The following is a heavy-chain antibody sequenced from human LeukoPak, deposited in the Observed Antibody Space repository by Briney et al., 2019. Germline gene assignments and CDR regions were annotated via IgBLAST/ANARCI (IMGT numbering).Heavy chain of an antibody. V-gene: IGHV3-30*02. CDR1: GFTFSSYG. D-gene: IGHD3-3*01. CDR2: IRYDGSNK. Sequence: RGSLRLSCAASGFTFSSYGMHWVRQAPGKGLEWVAFIRYDGSNKYYADSVKGRFTISRDNSKNTLYLQMNSLRAEDTAVYYCAKVWSTIFDMDVWGKGTTVTVSS. J-gene: IGHJ6*03. CDR3: AKVWSTIFDMDV.